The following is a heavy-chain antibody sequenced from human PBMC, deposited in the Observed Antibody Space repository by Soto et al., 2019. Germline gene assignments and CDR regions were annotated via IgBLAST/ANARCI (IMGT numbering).Heavy chain of an antibody. Sequence: GGSLRLSGAASGFNFGAFGMHWVRQPPGKGLEWLSVLSYEGSEEYYADSVRGRFTISRDNSKNTLFLQMDSLRVDDTGVYYCALTRRSSLLEVAGPGFEYRGQGTLVTVSS. CDR1: GFNFGAFG. V-gene: IGHV3-30*03. CDR3: ALTRRSSLLEVAGPGFEY. CDR2: LSYEGSEE. D-gene: IGHD6-19*01. J-gene: IGHJ4*02.